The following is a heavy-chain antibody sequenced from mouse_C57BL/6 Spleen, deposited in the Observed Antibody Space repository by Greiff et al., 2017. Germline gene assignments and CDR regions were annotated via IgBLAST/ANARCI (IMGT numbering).Heavy chain of an antibody. CDR1: GYAFSSSW. V-gene: IGHV1-82*01. J-gene: IGHJ2*01. CDR3: ARCEDYYGSSYVGDY. D-gene: IGHD1-1*01. CDR2: IYPGDGDT. Sequence: QVQLQQPGPELVKPGASVKISCKASGYAFSSSWMNWVKQRPGKGLEWIGRIYPGDGDTNYNGKFKGKATLTADKSSSTAYMQLSSLTSEDSAVYFCARCEDYYGSSYVGDYWGQGTTLTVSS.